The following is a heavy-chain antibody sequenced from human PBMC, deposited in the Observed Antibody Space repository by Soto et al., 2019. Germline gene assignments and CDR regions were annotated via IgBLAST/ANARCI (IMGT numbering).Heavy chain of an antibody. CDR3: ARPRVDFWSGYSPNYYYMDV. V-gene: IGHV4-39*01. CDR2: IYYSGST. D-gene: IGHD3-3*01. J-gene: IGHJ6*03. Sequence: QLQLQESGPGLVKPSETLSLTCTVSGGSISSSSYYWGWIRQPPGKGLEWIGSIYYSGSTYYNPSLKSRVTISVDTSKNQFSLKLSSVTAADTAVYYCARPRVDFWSGYSPNYYYMDVWGKGTTVTVSS. CDR1: GGSISSSSYY.